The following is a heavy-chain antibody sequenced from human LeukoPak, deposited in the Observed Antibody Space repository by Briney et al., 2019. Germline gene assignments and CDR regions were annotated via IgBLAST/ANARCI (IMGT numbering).Heavy chain of an antibody. J-gene: IGHJ5*02. CDR3: ARDSPHPQGGSTSHNWFDP. D-gene: IGHD2-2*01. CDR1: GYTFTSYG. Sequence: ASVKVSCKASGYTFTSYGISWVRQAPGQGLEWMAWISAYNGNTNYAQKLQGRVSMTTDTSTSTAYMELRSLRSDDTAVYYCARDSPHPQGGSTSHNWFDPWGQGTLVTVSS. V-gene: IGHV1-18*01. CDR2: ISAYNGNT.